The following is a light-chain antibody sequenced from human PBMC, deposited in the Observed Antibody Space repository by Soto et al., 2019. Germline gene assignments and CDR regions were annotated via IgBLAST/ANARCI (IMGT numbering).Light chain of an antibody. J-gene: IGKJ1*01. V-gene: IGKV3-20*01. CDR3: QQYGSSSWK. Sequence: EIVLTQSPGTLSLSPGERATLSCRASQSVSSSFLAWYQQKPGQAPRLLIYGASSRATGIPDRFSGSGSGTDFSLTINRLETEDFAVYYCQQYGSSSWKFGQGTKV. CDR2: GAS. CDR1: QSVSSSF.